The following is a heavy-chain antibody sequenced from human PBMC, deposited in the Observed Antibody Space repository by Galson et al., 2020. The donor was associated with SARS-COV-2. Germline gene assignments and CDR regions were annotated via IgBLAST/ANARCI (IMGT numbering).Heavy chain of an antibody. J-gene: IGHJ6*02. CDR3: AKDRSGYSSGWYYSAYYYYGMDV. Sequence: GGSLRLSCAASGFTFSSYGMNWVRQAPGKGLEWVAVISYDGSKKYYADSVKGRFTISRDNSKNTLYLQMNSLRAEDTAVYYCAKDRSGYSSGWYYSAYYYYGMDVWGQGTTVTVSS. V-gene: IGHV3-30*18. CDR2: ISYDGSKK. D-gene: IGHD6-19*01. CDR1: GFTFSSYG.